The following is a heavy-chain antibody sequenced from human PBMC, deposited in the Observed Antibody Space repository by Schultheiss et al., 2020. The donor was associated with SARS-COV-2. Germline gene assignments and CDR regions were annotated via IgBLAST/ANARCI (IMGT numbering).Heavy chain of an antibody. CDR3: ARETLVLRFLEWLPPAAFDI. D-gene: IGHD3-3*01. V-gene: IGHV3-23*01. CDR1: GFTFSSYA. CDR2: ISGSGGST. Sequence: GGSLRLSCAASGFTFSSYAMSWVRQAPGKGLEWVSAISGSGGSTYYADSVKGRFTISRDNSKNTLYLQMNSLRAEDTAVYYCARETLVLRFLEWLPPAAFDIWGQGTMVTVSS. J-gene: IGHJ3*02.